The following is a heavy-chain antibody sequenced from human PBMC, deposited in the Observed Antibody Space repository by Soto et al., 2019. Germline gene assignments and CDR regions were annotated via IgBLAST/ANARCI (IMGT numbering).Heavy chain of an antibody. J-gene: IGHJ4*02. CDR3: ARPYYDSSSYYYYFDY. Sequence: QITLKESGVTLVKPTQTLTLTCTFSGFSLTTTGAGVAWIRQPPGKALEWLALIYWDDDKRYSPSLKSRLTSTKDTSKNQVVLTMTHMDPVDTGTYYCARPYYDSSSYYYYFDYWGQGSLVTVSS. V-gene: IGHV2-5*02. CDR1: GFSLTTTGAG. CDR2: IYWDDDK. D-gene: IGHD3-22*01.